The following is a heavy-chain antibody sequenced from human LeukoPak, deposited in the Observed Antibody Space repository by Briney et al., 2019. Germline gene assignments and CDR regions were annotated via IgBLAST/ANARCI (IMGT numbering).Heavy chain of an antibody. CDR1: GFTFSGYS. Sequence: GGSLRLSCAASGFTFSGYSMNWVRQAPGKGLEWVSSITSSSSYIYYSDSVKGRFTISRDNARNSMYLQMNSLRAEDTAVYYCARCGGGNPRWFDPWGQGTLVTVSS. CDR3: ARCGGGNPRWFDP. CDR2: ITSSSSYI. D-gene: IGHD4-23*01. J-gene: IGHJ5*02. V-gene: IGHV3-21*01.